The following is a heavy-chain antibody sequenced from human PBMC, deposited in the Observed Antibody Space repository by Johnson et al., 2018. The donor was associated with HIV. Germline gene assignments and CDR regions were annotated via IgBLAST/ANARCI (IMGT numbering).Heavy chain of an antibody. D-gene: IGHD1-7*01. Sequence: QVQLLESGGGVVQPGGSMRLSCAASGFTFSSYDMAWVRQGPGKGLEWVSGISWNSGSIGYADSVKGRFTISRDNSKNTLYLQMNSLRAEDTAVYYCAKERRNYLVFGAFDIWGQGTMVTVSS. CDR2: ISWNSGSI. J-gene: IGHJ3*02. V-gene: IGHV3-NL1*01. CDR3: AKERRNYLVFGAFDI. CDR1: GFTFSSYD.